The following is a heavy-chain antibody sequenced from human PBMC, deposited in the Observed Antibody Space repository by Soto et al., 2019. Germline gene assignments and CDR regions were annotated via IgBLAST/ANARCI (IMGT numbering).Heavy chain of an antibody. J-gene: IGHJ6*02. CDR3: ARDLRDFWTAGMDV. CDR1: VGSITGGGYY. V-gene: IGHV4-31*03. Sequence: QVQLQEPGPGLVKPSQTLSLPCTFSVGSITGGGYYWGWTRQRPGKGLEWIGYINYSGSTYYNPSLKSRVTISVDTSKNQFSLKLSSVTAADTAVYYCARDLRDFWTAGMDVWGQGTTVTVSS. CDR2: INYSGST. D-gene: IGHD3-3*01.